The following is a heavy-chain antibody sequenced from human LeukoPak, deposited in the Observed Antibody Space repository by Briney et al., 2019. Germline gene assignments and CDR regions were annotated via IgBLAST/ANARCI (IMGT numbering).Heavy chain of an antibody. J-gene: IGHJ4*02. CDR3: ARGRPAAN. CDR2: INDSGSI. D-gene: IGHD2-2*01. V-gene: IGHV4-34*01. CDR1: GFTFSSYG. Sequence: GSLRLSCAASGFTFSSYGMHWVRQAPGKGLEWIGEINDSGSINYNPSLKSRVTISVDTSKSQFSLKLSSVASADTAVYHCARGRPAANWGQGTLVTVSS.